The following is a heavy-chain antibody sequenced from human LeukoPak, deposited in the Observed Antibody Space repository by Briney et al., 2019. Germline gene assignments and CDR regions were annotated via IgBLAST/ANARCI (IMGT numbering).Heavy chain of an antibody. Sequence: PGKSLRLSCAASGFTFRSYGMHWVRQAPGKGLELVAVISYDGSNKYYVDSVKGRFTISRDSSKNTLYLQMNSLRAEDTAVYYCAKESKETTRYYFDSWGQGTLVTVSS. CDR2: ISYDGSNK. CDR3: AKESKETTRYYFDS. J-gene: IGHJ4*02. D-gene: IGHD4-11*01. CDR1: GFTFRSYG. V-gene: IGHV3-30*18.